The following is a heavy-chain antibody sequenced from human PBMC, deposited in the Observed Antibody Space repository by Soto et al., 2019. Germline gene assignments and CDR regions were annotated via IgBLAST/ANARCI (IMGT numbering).Heavy chain of an antibody. D-gene: IGHD4-4*01. V-gene: IGHV4-30-4*01. CDR3: ARDRGETTWYYGMDV. Sequence: QVQLQESGPGLVKPSQTLSLTCTVSGGSISSGDYYWSWIRQPPGKGLEWIGYIYYSGSTYYNPSLKSRVTISVDTSKYQFSLKLSSVTAADTAVYYCARDRGETTWYYGMDVWGQGTTVTVSS. J-gene: IGHJ6*02. CDR1: GGSISSGDYY. CDR2: IYYSGST.